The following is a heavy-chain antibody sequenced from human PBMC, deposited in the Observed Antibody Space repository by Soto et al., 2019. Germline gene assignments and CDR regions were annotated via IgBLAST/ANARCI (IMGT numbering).Heavy chain of an antibody. CDR2: INPNGGST. J-gene: IGHJ4*02. CDR3: ARGLGLGDC. V-gene: IGHV1-46*01. CDR1: GYTFSSYY. Sequence: QVQLVQSGAEVKKPGASVKVFCKASGYTFSSYYIHWVRQAPGQGLEWKGIINPNGGSTNYAQNFKGRLTVTRDTSTAKVYMVLSALTSDATAMYYCARGLGLGDCWGQGTLVAVSS.